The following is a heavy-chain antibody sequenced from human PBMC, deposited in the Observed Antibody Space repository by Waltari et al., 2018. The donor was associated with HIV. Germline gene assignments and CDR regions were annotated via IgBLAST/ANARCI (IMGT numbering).Heavy chain of an antibody. CDR3: ARERRPDAFDI. CDR1: AGSISRSSYS. J-gene: IGHJ3*02. CDR2: IYYSGST. Sequence: QLQLQESGPGLVKPSETLSLTCSVAAGSISRSSYSWGWIRQPPGKGLAWIGSIYYSGSTYYNPSLKSRVTISVDTSKNQFSLKLSSVTAADTAVYYCARERRPDAFDIWGQGTMVTVSS. V-gene: IGHV4-39*02.